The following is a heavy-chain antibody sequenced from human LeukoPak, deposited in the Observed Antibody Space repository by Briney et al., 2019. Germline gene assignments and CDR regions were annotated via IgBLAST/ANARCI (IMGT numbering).Heavy chain of an antibody. V-gene: IGHV4-34*01. J-gene: IGHJ3*02. D-gene: IGHD3-10*01. CDR3: AREPYRGSGEWRAFDI. CDR2: INHSGST. Sequence: SETLSLTCAVYGGSFSGYYWSWIRQPPGKGLEWIGEINHSGSTNYSPSLKSRVTISVDTSKNQFSLKLSSVTAADTAVYYCAREPYRGSGEWRAFDIWGQGTMVTVSS. CDR1: GGSFSGYY.